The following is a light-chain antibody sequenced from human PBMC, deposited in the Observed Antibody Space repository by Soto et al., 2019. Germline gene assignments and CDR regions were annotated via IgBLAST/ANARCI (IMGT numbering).Light chain of an antibody. Sequence: QSVLTQPASPSGSPGQSVTISCTGTSSDVGGYDFVSWYQQHPGKAPKLIIYEVSKWPSGVPDRFSGSKSGNTASLTVSGLQAEDEADYYCASYAGGHYNWVFGGGTELTVL. CDR2: EVS. V-gene: IGLV2-8*01. J-gene: IGLJ3*02. CDR3: ASYAGGHYNWV. CDR1: SSDVGGYDF.